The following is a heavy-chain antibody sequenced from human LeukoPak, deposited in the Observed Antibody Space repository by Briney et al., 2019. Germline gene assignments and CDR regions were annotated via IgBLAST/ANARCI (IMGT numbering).Heavy chain of an antibody. CDR2: IVPEFDTS. CDR1: GGSLRNFV. D-gene: IGHD4-11*01. Sequence: SVKVSCKASGGSLRNFVFRGVRXARAQXLEWMGAIVPEFDTSTYEHTFQGRVKITADGYTNQAYMELSSLNSEDTAVYFCATHENSDFSVNSWGAGTLVTVSS. J-gene: IGHJ4*02. CDR3: ATHENSDFSVNS. V-gene: IGHV1-69*13.